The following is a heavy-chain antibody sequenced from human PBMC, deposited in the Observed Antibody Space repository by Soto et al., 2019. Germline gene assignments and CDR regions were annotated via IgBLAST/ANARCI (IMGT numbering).Heavy chain of an antibody. CDR3: ACGGFIVVATRRLMHV. D-gene: IGHD2-2*01. Sequence: QVQLQESGPTLVKPSETLSLTCTVSGGSIRSYCWTWIRQPPGAGLEWIGCICNSGTTNYNPSLKILVVISIHTLFILFSLLLSSVSVAVTVFYYCACGGFIVVATRRLMHVVGKVTTVTDSS. CDR2: ICNSGTT. CDR1: GGSIRSYC. J-gene: IGHJ6*03. V-gene: IGHV4-59*03.